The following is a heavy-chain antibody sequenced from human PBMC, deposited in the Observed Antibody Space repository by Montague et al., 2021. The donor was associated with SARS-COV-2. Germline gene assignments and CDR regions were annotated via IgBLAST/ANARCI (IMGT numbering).Heavy chain of an antibody. D-gene: IGHD3-10*01. CDR1: GGSFSGYY. V-gene: IGHV4-34*01. CDR2: INHSGST. J-gene: IGHJ4*02. CDR3: ARGARQGYGFRLGSFDS. Sequence: SETLSLTCAVYGGSFSGYYWTWIRQPPGKGLEWIGEINHSGSTNYNPSLKSRVTMSVDTSKNQFSLKLSSVTAADTAVYYCARGARQGYGFRLGSFDSWGQGTLVTVPS.